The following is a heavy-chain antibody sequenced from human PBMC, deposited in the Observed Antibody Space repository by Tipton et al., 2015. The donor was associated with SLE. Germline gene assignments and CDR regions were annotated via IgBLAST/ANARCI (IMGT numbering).Heavy chain of an antibody. D-gene: IGHD2/OR15-2a*01. CDR2: LKNKAHGGTA. CDR3: TLTPTLIVAGLGDS. CDR1: GLTSGDFA. J-gene: IGHJ4*02. Sequence: SLRLSCTASGLTSGDFAMSWVRQAPGRGLEWIGYLKNKAHGGTANYAASVEGRFTISRDESKSIAFLQMNSLRIEDTAVYYCTLTPTLIVAGLGDSWGQGTLVTVSS. V-gene: IGHV3-49*04.